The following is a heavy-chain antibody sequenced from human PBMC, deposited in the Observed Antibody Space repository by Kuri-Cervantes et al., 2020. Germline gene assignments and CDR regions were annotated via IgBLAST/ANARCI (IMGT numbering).Heavy chain of an antibody. D-gene: IGHD6-19*01. CDR3: ARIYSSGWSAALDY. CDR1: GYTFSNYG. J-gene: IGHJ4*02. CDR2: ISGYNGNT. Sequence: ASVKVSCKTSGYTFSNYGISWVRQAPGQGLEWMGWISGYNGNTNYAQKLQGRVTMTTDTSTSTAYMELRSLRSDDTAVYYCARIYSSGWSAALDYWGQGTLVTVSS. V-gene: IGHV1-18*01.